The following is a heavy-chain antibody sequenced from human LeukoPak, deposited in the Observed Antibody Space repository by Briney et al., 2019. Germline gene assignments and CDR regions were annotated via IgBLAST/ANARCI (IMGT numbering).Heavy chain of an antibody. Sequence: SETLSLTCTVSGGSISSYYWSCIRQPPGKGLEWIGYIYYSGSTNYNPSLKSRVTISVDTSKNQFSLKLSSVTAADTAVYYCARAGAGYCSGGSCDDAFDIWGQGTMVTVSS. CDR2: IYYSGST. CDR1: GGSISSYY. CDR3: ARAGAGYCSGGSCDDAFDI. J-gene: IGHJ3*02. V-gene: IGHV4-59*01. D-gene: IGHD2-15*01.